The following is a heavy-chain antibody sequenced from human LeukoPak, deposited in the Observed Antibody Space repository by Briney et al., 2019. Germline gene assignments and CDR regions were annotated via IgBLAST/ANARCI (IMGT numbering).Heavy chain of an antibody. J-gene: IGHJ5*02. V-gene: IGHV1-2*02. CDR3: ARAADRIEYQLLRTYNWFDP. Sequence: VASVKVSCKASGYTFTGYYMHWVRQAPGQGLEWMGWINPNSGGTNYAQKFQGRVTMTRDTSISTAYMELSRLRSDDTAVYYCARAADRIEYQLLRTYNWFDPWGQGTLVTVSS. CDR1: GYTFTGYY. D-gene: IGHD2-2*01. CDR2: INPNSGGT.